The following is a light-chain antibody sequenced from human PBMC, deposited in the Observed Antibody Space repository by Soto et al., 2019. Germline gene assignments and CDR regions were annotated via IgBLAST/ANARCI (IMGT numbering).Light chain of an antibody. Sequence: QSVLTQPASVPGSPGQSITISCTGTSSDVGGHNFVSWYQQHPGRAPKLMIYDVRNRPSGVSNRFSGSKSANTASLVISGLQAEDEADYYCSSYSSSDTLVFGGGTKLTVL. CDR2: DVR. V-gene: IGLV2-14*03. CDR3: SSYSSSDTLV. CDR1: SSDVGGHNF. J-gene: IGLJ2*01.